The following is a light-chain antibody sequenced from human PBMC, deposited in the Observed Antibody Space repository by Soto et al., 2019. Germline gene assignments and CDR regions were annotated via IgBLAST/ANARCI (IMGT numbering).Light chain of an antibody. V-gene: IGKV1-39*01. J-gene: IGKJ2*01. Sequence: DIQMTQSPSSLSASVGDRVIITCRASQSVSTYLNWYQQKLGKALKLLISAASNLQSGVPSRFSGSGSGTEFTLTISGLDVEDFATYFCQQSFTTPPYTFGQGTRL. CDR1: QSVSTY. CDR3: QQSFTTPPYT. CDR2: AAS.